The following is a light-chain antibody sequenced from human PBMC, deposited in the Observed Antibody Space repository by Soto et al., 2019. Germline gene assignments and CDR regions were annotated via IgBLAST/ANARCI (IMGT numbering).Light chain of an antibody. J-gene: IGLJ1*01. CDR2: GVT. CDR3: SSYTSASTLLYL. V-gene: IGLV2-14*01. CDR1: SSDVGGYNY. Sequence: QSALTQPASVTGSPGQSITISCTGTSSDVGGYNYVSWYQQHPGIAPKLLIYGVTNRPSGVSTRFSGSKSGNTASLTISGLQAEDEADYHCSSYTSASTLLYLFGTGTHLTVL.